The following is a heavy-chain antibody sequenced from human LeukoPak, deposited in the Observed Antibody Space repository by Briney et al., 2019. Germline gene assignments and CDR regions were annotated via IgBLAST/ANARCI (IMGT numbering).Heavy chain of an antibody. V-gene: IGHV3-7*01. CDR1: GFTFSSYW. J-gene: IGHJ4*02. CDR2: IKQGGSEK. Sequence: PGGSLRLSCAASGFTFSSYWMRWVRQAPGRGLDWVANIKQGGSEKYYVDSVKGRFTISRDDAKSSLYLQMNSLRAEDTAVYYCARIYCSSISCHFDYWGQGTLVTVSS. CDR3: ARIYCSSISCHFDY. D-gene: IGHD2-2*01.